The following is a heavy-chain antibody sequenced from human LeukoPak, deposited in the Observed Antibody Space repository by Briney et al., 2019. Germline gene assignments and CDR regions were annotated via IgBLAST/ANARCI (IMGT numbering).Heavy chain of an antibody. D-gene: IGHD6-19*01. CDR3: AMGLYSSGWYIDY. CDR1: GGSISTYY. Sequence: SETLSLTCTVSGGSISTYYWSWIRQPPGKGLEWIGYIYYSGSTNYNPSLKSRVTISVDTSKNQFSLKLSSVTAADTAVYYCAMGLYSSGWYIDYWGQGTLVTVSS. V-gene: IGHV4-59*01. CDR2: IYYSGST. J-gene: IGHJ4*02.